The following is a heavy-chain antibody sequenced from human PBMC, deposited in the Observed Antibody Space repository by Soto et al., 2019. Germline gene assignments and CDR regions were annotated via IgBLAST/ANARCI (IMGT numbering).Heavy chain of an antibody. Sequence: LRLSCVASGFSFDTYGIHWVRQAPGKGLQWVALISYEGSNTYYADSVRGRFTISRDNSKNTLYLQMNTLRPEDTGVYYCARVTPGNNLYYFSGLDFWGQGTSVTVSS. CDR3: ARVTPGNNLYYFSGLDF. V-gene: IGHV3-30-3*01. CDR2: ISYEGSNT. J-gene: IGHJ6*02. CDR1: GFSFDTYG. D-gene: IGHD1-1*01.